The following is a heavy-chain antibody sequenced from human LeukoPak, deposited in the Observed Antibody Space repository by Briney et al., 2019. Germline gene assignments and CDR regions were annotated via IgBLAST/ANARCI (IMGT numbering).Heavy chain of an antibody. V-gene: IGHV4-31*11. CDR2: IYYSGST. CDR1: GGSFSGYY. Sequence: PSETLSLTCAVYGGSFSGYYWSWIRQHPGKGLEWIGYIYYSGSTYYNPSLKSRVTISVDTSKNQFSLKLSSATATDTAVYYCARGGITWFDPWGQGTLVTVSS. D-gene: IGHD2-15*01. J-gene: IGHJ5*02. CDR3: ARGGITWFDP.